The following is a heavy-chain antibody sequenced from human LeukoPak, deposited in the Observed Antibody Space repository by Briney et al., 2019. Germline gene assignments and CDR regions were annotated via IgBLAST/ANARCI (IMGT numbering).Heavy chain of an antibody. CDR1: GFTFSSYS. Sequence: GGSLRLSCAASGFTFSSYSMNWVRQAPGKGLEWVSSISSSSSYIYYADSVKGRFTISRDNAKNSLHLQMNSLRAEDTAVYYCAREDVVVAAMLHYYYGMDVWGQGTTVTVSS. J-gene: IGHJ6*02. CDR2: ISSSSSYI. CDR3: AREDVVVAAMLHYYYGMDV. D-gene: IGHD2-15*01. V-gene: IGHV3-21*01.